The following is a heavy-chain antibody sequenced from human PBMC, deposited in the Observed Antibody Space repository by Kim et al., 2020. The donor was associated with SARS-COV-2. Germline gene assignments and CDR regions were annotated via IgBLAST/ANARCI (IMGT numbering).Heavy chain of an antibody. D-gene: IGHD1-26*01. V-gene: IGHV3-21*04. CDR3: ASRNSGSYYLDY. J-gene: IGHJ4*02. CDR1: GFTFSSYS. CDR2: ISSSSSYI. Sequence: GGSLRLSCAASGFTFSSYSMNWVRQAPGKGLEWVSSISSSSSYIYYADSVKGRFTISRDNAKNSLYLQMNSLRAEDTAVYYCASRNSGSYYLDYWGQGTLVTVSS.